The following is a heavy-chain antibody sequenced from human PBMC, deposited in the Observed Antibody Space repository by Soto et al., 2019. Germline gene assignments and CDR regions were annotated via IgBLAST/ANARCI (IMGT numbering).Heavy chain of an antibody. Sequence: EVQLVESGGGLVQPGGSLRLSCSASGFTFSSYWIHWVRQAPGKGLVWVSRINSDGSITNYADSVKGRFTISRDNAKNTLYLHMNSLRAEYTAVYYCSSRVVVTPAWYFDLWGRGTLVTVSS. D-gene: IGHD3-22*01. CDR3: SSRVVVTPAWYFDL. J-gene: IGHJ2*01. CDR1: GFTFSSYW. CDR2: INSDGSIT. V-gene: IGHV3-74*01.